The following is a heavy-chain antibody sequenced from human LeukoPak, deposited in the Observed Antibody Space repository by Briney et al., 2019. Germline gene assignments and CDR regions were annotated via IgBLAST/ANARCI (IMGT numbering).Heavy chain of an antibody. J-gene: IGHJ4*02. CDR3: ARDPRRAVDYYDGSGYLDY. CDR1: GGTCSSYA. D-gene: IGHD3-22*01. V-gene: IGHV1-69*04. Sequence: ASVKVSCKASGGTCSSYAISWVRQAPGQGLEWMGRIIPILGIANYAQKFQGRVTITADKSTSTAYMELSSLRSEDTAVYYCARDPRRAVDYYDGSGYLDYWGQGTLVTVSS. CDR2: IIPILGIA.